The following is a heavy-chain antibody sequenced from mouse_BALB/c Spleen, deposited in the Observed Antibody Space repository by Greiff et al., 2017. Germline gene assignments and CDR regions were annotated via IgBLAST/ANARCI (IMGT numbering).Heavy chain of an antibody. D-gene: IGHD1-1*01. CDR3: ATYYYGSIAY. V-gene: IGHV14-1*02. Sequence: VQLQQSGAELVRPGALVKLSCKASGFNIKDYYMHWVKQRPEQGLEWIGWIDPENGNTIYDPKFQGKASITADTSSNTAYLQLSSLTSEDTAVYYCATYYYGSIAYWGQGTLVTVSA. CDR2: IDPENGNT. CDR1: GFNIKDYY. J-gene: IGHJ3*01.